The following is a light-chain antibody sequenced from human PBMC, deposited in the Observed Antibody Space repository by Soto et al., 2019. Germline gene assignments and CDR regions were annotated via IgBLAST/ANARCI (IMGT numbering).Light chain of an antibody. CDR2: GST. CDR1: SSNFGAGYD. CDR3: SSYTSSSTLV. J-gene: IGLJ2*01. Sequence: QSVLTQPPSVSGAPGQTVTMSCTGSSSNFGAGYDVHWYQQLPGTAPKLLIYGSTNRPSGVPARFSGSKSGNTASLTLSGLQAEDEADYYCSSYTSSSTLVFGGGTKVTVL. V-gene: IGLV1-40*01.